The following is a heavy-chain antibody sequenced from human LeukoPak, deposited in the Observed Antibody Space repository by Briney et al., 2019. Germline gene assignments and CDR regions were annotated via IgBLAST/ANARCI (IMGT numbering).Heavy chain of an antibody. V-gene: IGHV3-66*01. D-gene: IGHD3-16*01. Sequence: GGSLRLSCAASGFPVSSNYMSWVRQAPGKGLEWVSVISSGGGTSYSDSVKGRFTISTENSKNALYLQMNSLEAEDTAVYFFAREGGLNWGQGTRVTVSS. CDR3: AREGGLN. J-gene: IGHJ4*01. CDR1: GFPVSSNY. CDR2: ISSGGGT.